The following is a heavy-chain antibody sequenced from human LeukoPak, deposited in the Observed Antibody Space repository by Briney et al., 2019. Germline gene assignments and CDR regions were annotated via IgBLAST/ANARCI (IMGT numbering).Heavy chain of an antibody. CDR2: IDTSGGHT. V-gene: IGHV3-23*01. Sequence: GGSLRLSCAASGFTFSSYAMSWVRQAPGKELEWVSAIDTSGGHTYYADSVKGRFTISRDNSENTLYLQMNSLRAEDTAVYYCAKESCSSRCNFDYWGQGTLVTVSS. D-gene: IGHD2-2*01. CDR1: GFTFSSYA. J-gene: IGHJ4*02. CDR3: AKESCSSRCNFDY.